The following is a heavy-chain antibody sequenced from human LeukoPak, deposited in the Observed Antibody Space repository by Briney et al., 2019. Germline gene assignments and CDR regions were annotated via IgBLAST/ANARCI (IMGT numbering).Heavy chain of an antibody. CDR2: MNPNSGNT. V-gene: IGHV1-8*01. Sequence: ASVKVSCKASGYTFTSYDINWVRQATGQGLEWMGWMNPNSGNTGYAQKFQGRVTMTRNTSISTAYMELSSLRSEDTAVYYCARGPYGDYYYYGMDVWGQGTTVTVSS. CDR1: GYTFTSYD. D-gene: IGHD4-17*01. J-gene: IGHJ6*02. CDR3: ARGPYGDYYYYGMDV.